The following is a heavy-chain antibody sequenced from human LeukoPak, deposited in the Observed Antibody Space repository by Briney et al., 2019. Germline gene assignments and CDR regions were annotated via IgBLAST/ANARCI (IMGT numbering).Heavy chain of an antibody. CDR1: GFTVSSNY. J-gene: IGHJ6*02. CDR3: AREGVTMVRGALYGMDV. V-gene: IGHV3-66*01. CDR2: IYSGGST. D-gene: IGHD3-10*01. Sequence: GGSLRLSCAASGFTVSSNYMSWVRQAPGKGLEWVSVIYSGGSTYYADSVKGRFTISRDNSKNTLYLQMNSLRAEDTAVYYCAREGVTMVRGALYGMDVWGQGTTVTVSS.